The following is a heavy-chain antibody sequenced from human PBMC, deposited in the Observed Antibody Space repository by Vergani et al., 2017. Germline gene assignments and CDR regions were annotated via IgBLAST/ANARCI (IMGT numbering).Heavy chain of an antibody. Sequence: QLQLQESGPGLVKPSETLSLTCTVSGGSISSSSYYWGWIRQPPGKGLEWIGSINYSGSTYYNPSLKSRVTVSVDTSKNQFSLKLSSVTAADTAVYYCARRAESVWGEYYYYYMDVWGKGTTVTVSS. V-gene: IGHV4-39*07. CDR2: INYSGST. J-gene: IGHJ6*03. CDR3: ARRAESVWGEYYYYYMDV. CDR1: GGSISSSSYY. D-gene: IGHD3-16*01.